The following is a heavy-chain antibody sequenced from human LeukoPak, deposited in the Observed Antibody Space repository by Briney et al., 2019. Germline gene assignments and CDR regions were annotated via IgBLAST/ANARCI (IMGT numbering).Heavy chain of an antibody. CDR2: MNPNSGNT. J-gene: IGHJ5*02. Sequence: ASVKVSCKASGYTFTSYDINWVRQATGQGLEWMGWMNPNSGNTGYAQKFQGRVTITRNTSISTAYMELSSLRSEDTAVYYCARGPGRGCIAAEPNWFDPWGQGTLVTVSS. CDR3: ARGPGRGCIAAEPNWFDP. CDR1: GYTFTSYD. D-gene: IGHD6-13*01. V-gene: IGHV1-8*03.